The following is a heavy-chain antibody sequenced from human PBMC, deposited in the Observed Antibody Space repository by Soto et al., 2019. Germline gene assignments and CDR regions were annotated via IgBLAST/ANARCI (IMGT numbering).Heavy chain of an antibody. D-gene: IGHD5-18*01. CDR1: GYTFASCG. V-gene: IGHV1-18*01. Sequence: GASVKVSCKASGYTFASCGSSWVRQAPGQGLEWMGWISAYNGNTNYAQKLQGRVTMTTDTSTSTAYMELRSLRSDDTAVYYCASVDTAMVNVGAFDIWGQGTMVTV. CDR3: ASVDTAMVNVGAFDI. CDR2: ISAYNGNT. J-gene: IGHJ3*02.